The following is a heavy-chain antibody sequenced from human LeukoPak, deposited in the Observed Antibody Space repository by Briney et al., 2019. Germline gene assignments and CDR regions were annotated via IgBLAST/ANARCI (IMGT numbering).Heavy chain of an antibody. D-gene: IGHD1-26*01. CDR1: GGSISSYY. CDR3: ARGQVVGALGRPAGFDY. V-gene: IGHV4-59*01. CDR2: IYYSGST. Sequence: SETLSLTCTVSGGSISSYYWSWIRQPPGKGLEWIGYIYYSGSTNYNPSLKSRVTISVDTSKNQFSLKLSSVTAADTAVYYCARGQVVGALGRPAGFDYWGQGTLVTVSS. J-gene: IGHJ4*02.